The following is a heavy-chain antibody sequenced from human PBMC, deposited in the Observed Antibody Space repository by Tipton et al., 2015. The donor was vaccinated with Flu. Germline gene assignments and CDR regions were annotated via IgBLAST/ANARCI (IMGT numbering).Heavy chain of an antibody. CDR1: GGSISSYY. V-gene: IGHV4-59*08. CDR2: IYYSGST. Sequence: TLSLTCTVSGGSISSYYWSWIRQPPGKGLEWIGYIYYSGSTNYNPSLKSRVTISVDTSKNQFSLKLSSVTAADTAVYYCARVTQQLVLGAFDIWGQGTMVTVSS. D-gene: IGHD6-13*01. J-gene: IGHJ3*02. CDR3: ARVTQQLVLGAFDI.